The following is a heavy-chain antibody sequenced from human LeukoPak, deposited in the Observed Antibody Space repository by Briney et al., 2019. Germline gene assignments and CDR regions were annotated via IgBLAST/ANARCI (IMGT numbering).Heavy chain of an antibody. CDR3: ARDQSGEWELLSGWWFDP. V-gene: IGHV1-46*01. CDR1: GYSFTTHW. Sequence: ASVTVSCKASGYSFTTHWMHWVRQAPGQGLEWMGIINPSGGFTSYAQKLQGRVTVTRDMSTGTVYMELSNLRSEDTAVYYCARDQSGEWELLSGWWFDPWGQGTLVTVSS. D-gene: IGHD1-26*01. J-gene: IGHJ5*02. CDR2: INPSGGFT.